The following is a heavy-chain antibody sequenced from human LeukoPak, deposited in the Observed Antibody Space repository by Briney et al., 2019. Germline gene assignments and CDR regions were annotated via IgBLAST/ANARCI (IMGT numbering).Heavy chain of an antibody. V-gene: IGHV4-59*01. CDR1: GGSISSYY. CDR3: ARGGKKFCGGDCYFFDY. Sequence: SETLSLTCTVSGGSISSYYWSWIRQPPGKGLEWIGDIYYSGSTNYNPPLKSRVTISVDTSKNQFSLKLSSVTAADTAVYYCARGGKKFCGGDCYFFDYWGQGTLVTVS. CDR2: IYYSGST. D-gene: IGHD2-21*02. J-gene: IGHJ4*02.